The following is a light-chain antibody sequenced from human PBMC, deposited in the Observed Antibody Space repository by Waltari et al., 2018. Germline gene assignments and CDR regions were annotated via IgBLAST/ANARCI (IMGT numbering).Light chain of an antibody. V-gene: IGKV3-11*01. J-gene: IGKJ4*01. CDR2: DTS. Sequence: DIVLTQSPATLSLSPGERATLSCRASQNINIYLAWYQQKPGQAPRLLIYDTSNRASGTPDRFSGSGSGTDFSLSISSLEPEDFAVYYCQQRHNWPLTFGGGTKVEIK. CDR3: QQRHNWPLT. CDR1: QNINIY.